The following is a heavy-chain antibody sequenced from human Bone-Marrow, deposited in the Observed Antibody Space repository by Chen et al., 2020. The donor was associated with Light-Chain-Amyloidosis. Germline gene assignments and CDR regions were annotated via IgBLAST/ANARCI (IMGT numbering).Heavy chain of an antibody. CDR2: ISRSSSHI. Sequence: EGQLVQSGGGLVKPGGSLRLSCVASGFTFSSYTMNWVRQTPGRGLEWVSSISRSSSHIYYADSMRGRFTISRDNAKNSLYLQMNNLRAEDTAVYYCARGGSYYYFDYWGQGILVTVSS. D-gene: IGHD1-26*01. CDR1: GFTFSSYT. J-gene: IGHJ4*02. V-gene: IGHV3-21*01. CDR3: ARGGSYYYFDY.